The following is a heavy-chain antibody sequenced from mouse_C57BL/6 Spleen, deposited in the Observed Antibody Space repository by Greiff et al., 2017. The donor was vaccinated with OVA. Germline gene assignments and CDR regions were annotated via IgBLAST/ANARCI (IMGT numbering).Heavy chain of an antibody. J-gene: IGHJ3*01. D-gene: IGHD2-3*01. CDR2: IYPGSGST. Sequence: QVQLKQPGAELVKPGASVKMSCKASGYTFTSYWITWVKQRPGQGLEWIGDIYPGSGSTNYNEKFKSKATLTVDTSSSTAYMQLSSLTSEDSAVYYCAREGGLYDGYYSAYWGQGTLVTVSA. V-gene: IGHV1-55*01. CDR3: AREGGLYDGYYSAY. CDR1: GYTFTSYW.